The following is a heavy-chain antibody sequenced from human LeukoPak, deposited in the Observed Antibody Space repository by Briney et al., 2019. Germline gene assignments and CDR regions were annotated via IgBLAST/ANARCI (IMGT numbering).Heavy chain of an antibody. CDR2: INHSGST. Sequence: PSETLSLTCAVYGGSFSGYYWSWIRQPPGKGLEWIGEINHSGSTNYNPSLKSRVTISVDTSKNQFSLKLSSVTAADTAVYYCARGEFAYGGYGYGYSTFDYWGQGTLVTVSS. CDR3: ARGEFAYGGYGYGYSTFDY. CDR1: GGSFSGYY. V-gene: IGHV4-34*01. D-gene: IGHD5-18*01. J-gene: IGHJ4*02.